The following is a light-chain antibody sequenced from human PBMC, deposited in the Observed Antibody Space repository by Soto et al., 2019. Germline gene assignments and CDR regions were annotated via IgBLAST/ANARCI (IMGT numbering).Light chain of an antibody. CDR3: QQYHSFSLT. Sequence: DIPLTQSPSTLSASVGDRVTITCRASQSISSWLAWYQQKPVKAPKLLIYKASTLESGVPSRFSGSGSRTEFTLTISGLQPDDFATYYCQQYHSFSLTFGGGTKVEIK. CDR2: KAS. V-gene: IGKV1-5*03. CDR1: QSISSW. J-gene: IGKJ4*01.